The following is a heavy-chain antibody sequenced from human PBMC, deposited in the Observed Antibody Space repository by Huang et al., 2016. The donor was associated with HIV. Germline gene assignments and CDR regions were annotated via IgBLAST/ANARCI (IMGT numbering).Heavy chain of an antibody. CDR3: AKGEFVGESYFDQ. CDR1: GFTFSSYA. CDR2: IRGSGVST. Sequence: VQLLESGGGLVQPGGSRRLSCAASGFTFSSYAMSGVRQAPGAAPDWVSTIRGSGVSTYHAASVKGRFTTSSDNSENMLYLQMHTLRAEDTAVYYCAKGEFVGESYFDQWGQGTLVTVSS. J-gene: IGHJ4*02. D-gene: IGHD3-10*01. V-gene: IGHV3-23*01.